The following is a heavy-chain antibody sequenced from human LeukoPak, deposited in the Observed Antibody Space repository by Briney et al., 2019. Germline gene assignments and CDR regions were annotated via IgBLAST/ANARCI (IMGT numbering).Heavy chain of an antibody. Sequence: GASVKVSCKASGYTFTSYGISWVRQAPGQGLEWMGWISAYNGNTNYAQKHQGRVTMTTDTSTSTAYMELRSLRSDDTAVYYCARGVMEYCSSTSCYPPHAFDIWGQGTMVTVSS. CDR3: ARGVMEYCSSTSCYPPHAFDI. CDR1: GYTFTSYG. J-gene: IGHJ3*02. D-gene: IGHD2-2*01. V-gene: IGHV1-18*01. CDR2: ISAYNGNT.